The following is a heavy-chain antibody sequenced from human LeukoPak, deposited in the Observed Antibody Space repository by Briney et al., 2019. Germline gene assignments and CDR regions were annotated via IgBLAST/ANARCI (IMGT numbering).Heavy chain of an antibody. CDR1: GFTVSSYS. V-gene: IGHV3-48*01. CDR3: ARDLLGNWYFDL. D-gene: IGHD3-16*01. J-gene: IGHJ2*01. Sequence: GGSLRLSCAASGFTVSSYSLNWVRQAPGKGLEWVAYISVGSTSTIYYADFVKGRFTISRDNAKNSLYLQMNSLRAEDTAVYYCARDLLGNWYFDLWGRGALVTVSS. CDR2: ISVGSTSTI.